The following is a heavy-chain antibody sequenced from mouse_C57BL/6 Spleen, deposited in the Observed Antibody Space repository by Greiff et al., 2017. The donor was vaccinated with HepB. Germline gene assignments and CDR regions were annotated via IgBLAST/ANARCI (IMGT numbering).Heavy chain of an antibody. D-gene: IGHD2-12*01. V-gene: IGHV1-82*01. J-gene: IGHJ2*01. CDR1: GYAFSSSW. Sequence: VHLVESGPELVKPGASVKISCKASGYAFSSSWMNWVKQRPGKGLEWIGRIYPGDGDTNYNGKFKGKATLTADKSSSTAYMQLSSLTSEDSAVYFCARTELLPYFDYWGQGTTLTVSS. CDR2: IYPGDGDT. CDR3: ARTELLPYFDY.